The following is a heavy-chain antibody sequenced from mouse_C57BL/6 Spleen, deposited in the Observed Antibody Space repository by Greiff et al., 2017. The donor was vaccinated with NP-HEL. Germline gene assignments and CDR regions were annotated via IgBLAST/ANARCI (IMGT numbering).Heavy chain of an antibody. V-gene: IGHV1-19*01. Sequence: EVQLQQSGPVLVKPGASVKMSCKASGYTFTDYYMNWVKQSHGKSLEWIGVINPYNGGTSYNQKFKGKATLTVDKSSSTAYMELNSLTSEDSAVYYWARGRDWVYFDYWGQGTTLTVSS. CDR1: GYTFTDYY. CDR3: ARGRDWVYFDY. CDR2: INPYNGGT. J-gene: IGHJ2*01. D-gene: IGHD4-1*01.